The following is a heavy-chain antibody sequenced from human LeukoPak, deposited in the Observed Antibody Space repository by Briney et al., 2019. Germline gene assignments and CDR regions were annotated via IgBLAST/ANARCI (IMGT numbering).Heavy chain of an antibody. CDR3: ARRPYVWGSYRYTSYYFDY. J-gene: IGHJ4*02. CDR2: INHSGST. CDR1: GGSFSGYY. V-gene: IGHV4-34*01. Sequence: PSETLSLTCAVYGGSFSGYYWSWIRQPPGKGLEWIGEINHSGSTNYNPSLKSRVTISVDTSKNQFSLKLSSVTAADTAVYYCARRPYVWGSYRYTSYYFDYWGQGTLVTVSS. D-gene: IGHD3-16*02.